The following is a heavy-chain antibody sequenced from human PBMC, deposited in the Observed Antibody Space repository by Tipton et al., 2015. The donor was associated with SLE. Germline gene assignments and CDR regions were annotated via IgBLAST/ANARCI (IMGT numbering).Heavy chain of an antibody. V-gene: IGHV4-61*09. Sequence: LRLSCNVSGASVNSGSYYWSWIRQPAGRGLEWIGHIFTSGSTNYNPSLESRVTISLDTSKNHVSLKLSSVTAADTAVYYCARGTGTVVIRPSDVWGKGTTVTVSS. D-gene: IGHD3-22*01. CDR3: ARGTGTVVIRPSDV. CDR1: GASVNSGSYY. CDR2: IFTSGST. J-gene: IGHJ6*04.